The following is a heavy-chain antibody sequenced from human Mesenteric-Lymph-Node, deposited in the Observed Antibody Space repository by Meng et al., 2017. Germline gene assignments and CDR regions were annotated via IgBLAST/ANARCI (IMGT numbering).Heavy chain of an antibody. D-gene: IGHD3-10*01. CDR1: GFTFSSYA. CDR2: IRSKAYGGTT. CDR3: ASTYYYGSGSYLTDAFDI. Sequence: GESLKISCTASGFTFSSYAMHWVRQAPGKGLEWVGFIRSKAYGGTTEYAASVKGRFTISRDNAKNSLYLQMNSLRAEDTAVYYCASTYYYGSGSYLTDAFDIWGQGTMVTVSS. J-gene: IGHJ3*02. V-gene: IGHV3-49*04.